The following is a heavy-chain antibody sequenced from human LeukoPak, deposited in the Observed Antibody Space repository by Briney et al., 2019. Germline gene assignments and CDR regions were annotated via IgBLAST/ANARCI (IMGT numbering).Heavy chain of an antibody. CDR3: ARDPLTYCGGDCFPPVLGLEIDY. CDR1: GFTSSSYG. Sequence: GGSLRLSCAASGFTSSSYGMHWVRQAPGKGLEWVAFIRYDGSNKYYADSVKGRFTISRDNSKNTLYLQMNSLRTEDTAVYYCARDPLTYCGGDCFPPVLGLEIDYWGQGTLVTVSS. J-gene: IGHJ4*02. D-gene: IGHD2-21*02. CDR2: IRYDGSNK. V-gene: IGHV3-30*02.